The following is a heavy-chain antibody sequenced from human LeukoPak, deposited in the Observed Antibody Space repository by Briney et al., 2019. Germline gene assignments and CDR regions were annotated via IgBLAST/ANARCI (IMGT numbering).Heavy chain of an antibody. J-gene: IGHJ2*01. Sequence: PSQTLSLTCTVSGGSISSGDYYWSWIRQPPGKGLEWIGYIYYSGSTYYNPSLKSRVTISVDTSKNQFSLKLSSVTAADTAVYYCARPQYSSSSVNWYFGLWGRGTLVTVSS. CDR1: GGSISSGDYY. CDR2: IYYSGST. D-gene: IGHD6-6*01. CDR3: ARPQYSSSSVNWYFGL. V-gene: IGHV4-30-4*01.